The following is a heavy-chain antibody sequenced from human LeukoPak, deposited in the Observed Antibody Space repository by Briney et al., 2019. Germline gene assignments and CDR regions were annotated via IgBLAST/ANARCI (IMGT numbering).Heavy chain of an antibody. CDR3: AQREMATITWSFDI. CDR2: IYHSGST. V-gene: IGHV4-4*02. J-gene: IGHJ3*02. CDR1: GGSISSGNW. D-gene: IGHD5-24*01. Sequence: PSETLSLTCAVSGGSISSGNWWSWVRQPPGKGLEWIGEIYHSGSTNYNPSLKSRVTISVDKSKNQFSQKLSSVTAADTAVYYCAQREMATITWSFDIWGQGTMVTVSS.